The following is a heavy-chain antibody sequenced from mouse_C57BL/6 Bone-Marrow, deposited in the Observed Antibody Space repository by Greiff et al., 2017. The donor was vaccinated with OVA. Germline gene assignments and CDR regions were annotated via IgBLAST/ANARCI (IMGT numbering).Heavy chain of an antibody. CDR2: IYPGDGDT. CDR3: AREVYYYGSSGYYFDY. D-gene: IGHD1-1*01. CDR1: GYAFSSYW. Sequence: SGASVKISCKASGYAFSSYWMNWVKQRPGKGLEWIGQIYPGDGDTNYNGKFKGKATLTADKSSSTAYMQLSSLTSEDSAVYFCAREVYYYGSSGYYFDYWGQGTTLTVSS. J-gene: IGHJ2*01. V-gene: IGHV1-80*01.